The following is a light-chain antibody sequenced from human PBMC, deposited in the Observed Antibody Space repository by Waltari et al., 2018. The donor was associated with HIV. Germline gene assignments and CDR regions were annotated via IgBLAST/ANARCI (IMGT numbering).Light chain of an antibody. CDR2: DVS. CDR1: SSDVGGYNY. Sequence: QSALTQPRSVSGSPGQSVTISCTGTSSDVGGYNYVSWYQQPPGKAPKLMIYDVSKRPSGVPDRFSGSKSGNTASLTISGLQAEDEADYYCCSYAGLKVFGTGTKVTVL. CDR3: CSYAGLKV. V-gene: IGLV2-11*01. J-gene: IGLJ1*01.